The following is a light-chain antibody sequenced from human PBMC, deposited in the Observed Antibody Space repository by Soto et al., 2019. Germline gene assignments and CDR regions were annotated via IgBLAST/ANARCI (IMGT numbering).Light chain of an antibody. J-gene: IGLJ3*02. CDR2: DVS. CDR1: SSDVGGYNH. Sequence: QSALTQPRSVSGSPGQSVTISCTGTSSDVGGYNHVSWYQQHPGKAPKLMIYDVSKRPSGVPDRFSGSKSGNTASLTISGLQAEDEADYYCVAWDDSLSGRVFGGGTKVTVL. CDR3: VAWDDSLSGRV. V-gene: IGLV2-11*01.